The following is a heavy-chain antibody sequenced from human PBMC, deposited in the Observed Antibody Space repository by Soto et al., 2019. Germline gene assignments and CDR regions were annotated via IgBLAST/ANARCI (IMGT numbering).Heavy chain of an antibody. V-gene: IGHV3-23*01. Sequence: GGSLSLSCAVSGFTFSSYAMQWVRQAPGKGLDWVSAIDSSGAYTYYAGSVSGRFTISRDNSHNIVYLHMSGVRFDDTALYYCAMSNGPVQYWGLGTLVTVSS. CDR1: GFTFSSYA. CDR2: IDSSGAYT. J-gene: IGHJ4*02. CDR3: AMSNGPVQY. D-gene: IGHD1-1*01.